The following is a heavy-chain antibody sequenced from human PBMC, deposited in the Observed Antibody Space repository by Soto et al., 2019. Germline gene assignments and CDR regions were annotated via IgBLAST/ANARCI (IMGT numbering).Heavy chain of an antibody. Sequence: ASVKVSCKASGYTFTNFGISWVRQAPGQGLEWMGWISAYNGNTNYAQKFQGRVTMTTDTSTSTAYMELRSLRSDDTAVYYCARHGEIGLRYFEWPSLGAFDIWGQGTMVTVSS. J-gene: IGHJ3*02. CDR1: GYTFTNFG. V-gene: IGHV1-18*01. CDR2: ISAYNGNT. CDR3: ARHGEIGLRYFEWPSLGAFDI. D-gene: IGHD3-9*01.